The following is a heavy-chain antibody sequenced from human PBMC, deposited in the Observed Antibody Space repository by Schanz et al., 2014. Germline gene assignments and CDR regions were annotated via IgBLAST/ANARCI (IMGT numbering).Heavy chain of an antibody. CDR1: GFIFRSFG. Sequence: QGQLVESGGGVVQPGKSLRLSCATSGFIFRSFGIHWVRQAPGKGLEWVSAISGSGGSTYYADSVKGRFTISRDSSKNTLFLQMNSLRTEDTAVYYCARLDPYCRSGTCSRAFDFWGQGTLVTVSS. CDR2: ISGSGGST. CDR3: ARLDPYCRSGTCSRAFDF. V-gene: IGHV3-NL1*01. J-gene: IGHJ4*02. D-gene: IGHD2-15*01.